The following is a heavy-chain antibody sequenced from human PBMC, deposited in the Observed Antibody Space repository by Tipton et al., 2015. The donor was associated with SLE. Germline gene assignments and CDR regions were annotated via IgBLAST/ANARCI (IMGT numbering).Heavy chain of an antibody. V-gene: IGHV3-30*14. CDR2: ISYDGSNK. D-gene: IGHD2-21*01. J-gene: IGHJ4*02. Sequence: SLRLSCAASGFTFSAYAIHWVRQAPGKGLEWMAVISYDGSNKFYSDSVKGRFTISRDNSKNTLYLQMNSLRAEDTAVYYCARGWVGDLLFWYYFDYWGQGTLVTVSS. CDR3: ARGWVGDLLFWYYFDY. CDR1: GFTFSAYA.